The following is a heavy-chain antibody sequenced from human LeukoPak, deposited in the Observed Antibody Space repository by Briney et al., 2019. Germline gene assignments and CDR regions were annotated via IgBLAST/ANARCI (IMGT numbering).Heavy chain of an antibody. CDR3: ARAVARDHYFDY. V-gene: IGHV4-59*01. D-gene: IGHD6-19*01. Sequence: SETLSLTCTVSGGSISGSYWSWIRQPPGKGLEWIGYIYYSGSTNYNPSLKSRVTISVDTSKNQFSLKLSSVTAADTAVYYCARAVARDHYFDYWGQGTLVTVSS. J-gene: IGHJ4*02. CDR1: GGSISGSY. CDR2: IYYSGST.